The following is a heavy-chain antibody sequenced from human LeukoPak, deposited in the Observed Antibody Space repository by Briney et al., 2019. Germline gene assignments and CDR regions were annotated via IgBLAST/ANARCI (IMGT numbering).Heavy chain of an antibody. CDR1: GFIFSSYA. D-gene: IGHD6-13*01. CDR2: IYSGGST. Sequence: PGGSLRLSCAASGFIFSSYAMSWVRQAPGKGLEWVSVIYSGGSTYYADSVKGRFTISRDNSKNTLYLQMNSLRAEDTAVYYCARGGPAAGRFDYWGQGTLVTVSS. CDR3: ARGGPAAGRFDY. J-gene: IGHJ4*02. V-gene: IGHV3-66*01.